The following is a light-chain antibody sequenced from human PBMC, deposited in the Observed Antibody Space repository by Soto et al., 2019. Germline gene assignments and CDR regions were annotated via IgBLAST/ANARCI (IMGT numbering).Light chain of an antibody. CDR3: QQYYNIRT. CDR1: QSVLYTSNNKNY. CDR2: WAS. V-gene: IGKV4-1*01. J-gene: IGKJ1*01. Sequence: DIVMTQSPDSLAVSLGERATINCKSSQSVLYTSNNKNYLAWYQQKPGQPPKLLIYWASTRESGVPDRFSGSGSGTDFTLTINSLQAEDVAVCYCQQYYNIRTFGQGTKVDIK.